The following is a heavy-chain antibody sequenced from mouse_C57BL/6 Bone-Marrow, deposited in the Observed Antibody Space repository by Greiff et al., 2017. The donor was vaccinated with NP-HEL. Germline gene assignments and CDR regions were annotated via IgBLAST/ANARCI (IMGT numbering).Heavy chain of an antibody. D-gene: IGHD2-1*01. J-gene: IGHJ2*01. CDR2: INPNNGGT. CDR3: ACGNFPLDY. CDR1: GYTFTDYY. Sequence: EFQLQQSGPELVKPGASVKISCKASGYTFTDYYMNWVKQSHGKSLEWIGDINPNNGGTSYNQKFKGKATLTVDKSSSTAYMELRSLTSEDSAVYYCACGNFPLDYWGQGTTLTVSS. V-gene: IGHV1-26*01.